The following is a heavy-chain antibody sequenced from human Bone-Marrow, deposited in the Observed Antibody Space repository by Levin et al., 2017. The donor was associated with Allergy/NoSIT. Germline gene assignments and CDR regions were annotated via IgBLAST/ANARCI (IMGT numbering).Heavy chain of an antibody. J-gene: IGHJ4*02. Sequence: KRGESLKISCKVSGYTLTELSIHWVRQAPGKGLEWMGGFVFEDGETIYAQKFQDRVIMTEDISTDTAHMELSSLRSEDTAVYYCATEVPQRDYDSNAYYFDYWGQGTLVTVSS. V-gene: IGHV1-24*01. CDR2: FVFEDGET. CDR3: ATEVPQRDYDSNAYYFDY. CDR1: GYTLTELS. D-gene: IGHD3-22*01.